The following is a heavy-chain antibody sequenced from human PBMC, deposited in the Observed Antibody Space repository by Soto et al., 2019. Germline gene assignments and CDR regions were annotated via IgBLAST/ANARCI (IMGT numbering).Heavy chain of an antibody. CDR3: ATQEVGGSYVYTFDP. D-gene: IGHD1-26*01. CDR2: IYYSGST. V-gene: IGHV4-39*02. Sequence: QLQLQESGPGLVKPSETLSLTCTVSGGSISSSSYYWGWIRQPPGKGLEWIGSIYYSGSTYYNPSLKRRVTISVETSKNHFSLKLRSVTAADTAVYYCATQEVGGSYVYTFDPWGQGTLVTVSS. CDR1: GGSISSSSYY. J-gene: IGHJ5*02.